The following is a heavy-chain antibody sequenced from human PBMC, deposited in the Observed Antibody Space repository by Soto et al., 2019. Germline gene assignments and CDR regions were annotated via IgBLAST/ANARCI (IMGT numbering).Heavy chain of an antibody. V-gene: IGHV5-51*01. J-gene: IGHJ4*02. D-gene: IGHD1-1*01. CDR3: ERQAIDRATTTH. Sequence: PGETLKISCEASGYSFSSCWIGWVRQMPGKGLEWMAIINPTDSDTRYSPSFRGQVTISANKSISTAYLQWSSLKASDTAMYYCERQAIDRATTTHWSQGTLVTVSS. CDR1: GYSFSSCW. CDR2: INPTDSDT.